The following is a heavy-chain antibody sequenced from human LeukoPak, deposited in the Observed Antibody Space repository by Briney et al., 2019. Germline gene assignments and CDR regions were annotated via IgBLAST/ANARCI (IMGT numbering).Heavy chain of an antibody. V-gene: IGHV4-59*01. J-gene: IGHJ4*02. CDR2: IYYSGST. Sequence: SKTLSLTCTVSGGSISSYYWSWIRQPPGKGLEWIGYIYYSGSTNYNPSLKSRVTISVDTSKNQFSLKLSSVTAADTAVYYCARVQQWLVIDYWGQGTLVTVSS. D-gene: IGHD6-19*01. CDR3: ARVQQWLVIDY. CDR1: GGSISSYY.